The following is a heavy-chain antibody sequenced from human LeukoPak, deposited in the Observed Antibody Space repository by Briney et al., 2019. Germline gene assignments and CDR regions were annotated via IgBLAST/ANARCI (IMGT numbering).Heavy chain of an antibody. CDR3: ARQYRNTAGVFDI. Sequence: GESLKISCKGSGYSFTSYWIGWVRQTPGKGLEWMGIIYPGDSDTKYSPSFQGQVTISVDKSISTAYLQWSSLKASDTAMYYCARQYRNTAGVFDIWGQGTMVTVSS. CDR1: GYSFTSYW. CDR2: IYPGDSDT. D-gene: IGHD5-18*01. J-gene: IGHJ3*02. V-gene: IGHV5-51*01.